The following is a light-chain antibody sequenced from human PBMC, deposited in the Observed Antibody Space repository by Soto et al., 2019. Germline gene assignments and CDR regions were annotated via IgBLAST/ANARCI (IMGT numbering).Light chain of an antibody. CDR3: QQYNNWPKT. CDR1: QSVSSN. V-gene: IGKV3-15*01. Sequence: IVVTKGPGTMSVSPGERATLSCRASQSVSSNLAWYQQKPGQAPRLLIYGASTRATGIPARFSGSGSGTEFTLTISSLQSEDFAVYYCQQYNNWPKTFGQGTKVAIK. J-gene: IGKJ1*01. CDR2: GAS.